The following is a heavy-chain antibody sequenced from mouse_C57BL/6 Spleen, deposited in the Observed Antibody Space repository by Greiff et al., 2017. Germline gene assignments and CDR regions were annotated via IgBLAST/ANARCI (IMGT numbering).Heavy chain of an antibody. D-gene: IGHD2-1*01. V-gene: IGHV14-2*01. CDR1: GFNIKDYY. Sequence: VHVKQSGAELVKPGASVKLSCTASGFNIKDYYMHWVKQRTEQGLEWIGRIDPEDGETKYAPKFQGKATITADTSSNTAYLQLSSLTSEDTAVYYCARRAYGNYEGWYFDVWGTGTTVTVSS. J-gene: IGHJ1*03. CDR3: ARRAYGNYEGWYFDV. CDR2: IDPEDGET.